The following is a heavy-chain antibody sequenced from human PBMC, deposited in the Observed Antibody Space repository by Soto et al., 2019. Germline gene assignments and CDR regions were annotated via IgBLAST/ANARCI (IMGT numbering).Heavy chain of an antibody. D-gene: IGHD3-10*01. Sequence: SETLSLTCTVSGGSISSYYWSWIRQPPGKGLEWIGYIYYSGSTNYNPSLKSRVTISVDTSKNQFSLKLSSVTAADTAVYYCARGGDLTAYYYYGMDVRGQGTTVTVSS. CDR1: GGSISSYY. V-gene: IGHV4-59*01. J-gene: IGHJ6*02. CDR2: IYYSGST. CDR3: ARGGDLTAYYYYGMDV.